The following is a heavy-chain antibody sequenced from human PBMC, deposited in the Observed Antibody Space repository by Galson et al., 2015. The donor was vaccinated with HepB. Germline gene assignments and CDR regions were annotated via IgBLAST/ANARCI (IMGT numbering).Heavy chain of an antibody. D-gene: IGHD6-13*01. CDR3: ATSSGIAASFDY. CDR2: FDPEDGEA. V-gene: IGHV1-24*01. CDR1: GYTLTELS. Sequence: SCKVSGYTLTELSMHWVRQAPGKGLEWMGGFDPEDGEAIYAQTFQGRVTMTEDTSADTAYMELSSLKSEDTAVYYCATSSGIAASFDYWGQGTLVTVSS. J-gene: IGHJ4*02.